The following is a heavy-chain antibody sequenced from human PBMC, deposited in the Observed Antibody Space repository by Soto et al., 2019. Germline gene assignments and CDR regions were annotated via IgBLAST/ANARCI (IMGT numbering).Heavy chain of an antibody. Sequence: PSETLSLTCTVSGGSISSYYWSWIRQPAGKGLEWIGRIYTSGSTNYNPSLKSRVTMSVDTSKNQFSLKLSSVTAADTAVYYCAREVDYYDSSGYQDAFDIWGQGTMVTVS. V-gene: IGHV4-4*07. J-gene: IGHJ3*02. CDR1: GGSISSYY. D-gene: IGHD3-22*01. CDR2: IYTSGST. CDR3: AREVDYYDSSGYQDAFDI.